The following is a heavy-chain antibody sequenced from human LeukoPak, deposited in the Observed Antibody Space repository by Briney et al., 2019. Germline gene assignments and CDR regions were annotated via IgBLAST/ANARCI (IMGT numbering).Heavy chain of an antibody. CDR3: ARDNSVGETAWWFDP. J-gene: IGHJ5*02. Sequence: PGGSLRLSCAASGFTFSSYAMHWVRQAPGKGLEWVAVISYDGSNKYYADSVKGRFTISRDNSKNTLYLQMNSLRADDTAVYYCARDNSVGETAWWFDPWGQGTLVTVSS. CDR1: GFTFSSYA. CDR2: ISYDGSNK. D-gene: IGHD1-26*01. V-gene: IGHV3-30*04.